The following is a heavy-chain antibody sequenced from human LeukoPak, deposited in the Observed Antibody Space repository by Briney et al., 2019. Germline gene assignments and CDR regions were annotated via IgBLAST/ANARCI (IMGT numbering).Heavy chain of an antibody. CDR2: IYTSGST. J-gene: IGHJ4*02. D-gene: IGHD2/OR15-2a*01. CDR3: ARLFSTAAFDY. Sequence: SEALSLTCTVSGGSISSGSYYWSWIRQPAGKGLEWIGRIYTSGSTNYNPSLKSRVTISVDTSRNQFSLKLSSVTAADTAVYYCARLFSTAAFDYWGQGTLVTVSS. V-gene: IGHV4-61*02. CDR1: GGSISSGSYY.